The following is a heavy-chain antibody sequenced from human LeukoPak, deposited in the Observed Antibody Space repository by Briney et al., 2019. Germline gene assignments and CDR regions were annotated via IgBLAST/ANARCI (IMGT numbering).Heavy chain of an antibody. Sequence: PETLSLTCAVYGGSFSGHYWTWIRQPPGKGLEWIGESTHSGSTNYNPSLKSRVTISVDTSKSQFSLKLSSVTAADTAVYHCARGRTGAAALDFWGPGMLVTVSS. CDR1: GGSFSGHY. D-gene: IGHD2-2*01. CDR2: STHSGST. J-gene: IGHJ4*02. CDR3: ARGRTGAAALDF. V-gene: IGHV4-34*01.